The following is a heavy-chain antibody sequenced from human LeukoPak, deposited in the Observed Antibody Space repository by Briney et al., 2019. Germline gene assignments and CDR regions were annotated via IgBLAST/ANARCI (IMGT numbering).Heavy chain of an antibody. V-gene: IGHV3-30-3*01. CDR3: ARETGIEGGIDY. J-gene: IGHJ4*02. D-gene: IGHD3-10*01. Sequence: PGGSLRLSCAAFGFTFSSYAMHWVRQAPGKGLEWVAVISYDGSNKYYADSVKGRFTISRDNSKNTLYLQMNSLRAEDTAVYYCARETGIEGGIDYWGQGTLVTVSS. CDR1: GFTFSSYA. CDR2: ISYDGSNK.